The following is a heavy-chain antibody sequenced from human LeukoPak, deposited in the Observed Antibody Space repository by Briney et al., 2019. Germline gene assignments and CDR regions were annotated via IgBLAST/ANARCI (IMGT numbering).Heavy chain of an antibody. Sequence: PGGSLRLSCAASGFTFSSYAMSWVRQAPGKGLEWVSAISGSGGSTYYADSVEGRFTISRDNSKNTLYLQMNSLRAEDTAVYYCVYYDSSGYYSPFDYWGQGTLVTVSS. V-gene: IGHV3-23*01. J-gene: IGHJ4*02. D-gene: IGHD3-22*01. CDR3: VYYDSSGYYSPFDY. CDR2: ISGSGGST. CDR1: GFTFSSYA.